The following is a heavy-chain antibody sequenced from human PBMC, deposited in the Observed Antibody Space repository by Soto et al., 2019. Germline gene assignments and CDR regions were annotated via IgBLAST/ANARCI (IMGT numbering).Heavy chain of an antibody. D-gene: IGHD2-21*02. CDR2: IYHSGST. V-gene: IGHV4-30-2*01. J-gene: IGHJ3*02. CDR3: ARVGGVTDAFDI. CDR1: GGSISSGGYS. Sequence: SETLSLTCAVSGGSISSGGYSWSWIRQPPGKGLEWIGYIYHSGSTYYNPSLKSRVTISVDRSKNQFSLKLSSVTAADTAVYYCARVGGVTDAFDISGQVTMVTFSS.